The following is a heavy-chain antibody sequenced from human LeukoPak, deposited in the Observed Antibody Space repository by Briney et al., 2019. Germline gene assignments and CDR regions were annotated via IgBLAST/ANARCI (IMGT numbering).Heavy chain of an antibody. V-gene: IGHV3-30*18. CDR1: GFTFSSYG. J-gene: IGHJ6*04. D-gene: IGHD2-15*01. Sequence: GGSLRLSCAASGFTFSSYGMHWVRQAPGKGLEWVAVISYDGSNKYYADSVKGRFTISRDNSKNTLYLQMNSLRAEDTAVNYCAKEIGGIPYYYGMDVWGKGTTVTVSS. CDR3: AKEIGGIPYYYGMDV. CDR2: ISYDGSNK.